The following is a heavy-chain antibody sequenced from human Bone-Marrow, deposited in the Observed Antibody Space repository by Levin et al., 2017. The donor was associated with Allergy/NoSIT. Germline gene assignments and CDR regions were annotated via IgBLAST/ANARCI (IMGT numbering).Heavy chain of an antibody. CDR1: GFTFDSYA. CDR3: ANDRWKLPWD. CDR2: ISGTAYST. J-gene: IGHJ4*02. Sequence: GGSLRLSCAASGFTFDSYAMSWVRQAPGKGLEWVSGISGTAYSTYYADSVKGRFTISRDNSEKILYLQMNSLRVDDTAVYYCANDRWKLPWDWGQGTLVTVSS. V-gene: IGHV3-23*01. D-gene: IGHD1-26*01.